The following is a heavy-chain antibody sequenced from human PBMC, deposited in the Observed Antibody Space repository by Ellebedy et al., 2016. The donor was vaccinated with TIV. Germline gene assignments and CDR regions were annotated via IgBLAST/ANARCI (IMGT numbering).Heavy chain of an antibody. V-gene: IGHV3-72*01. CDR1: GFTFNNYY. CDR3: ARVGATK. Sequence: GGSLRLSXAASGFTFNNYYLDWVRQAPGKGLEWVGRIKNKANSYTTEYAASVKGRFTISRDDSKNSVYLQMNSLKTEDTAMYFCARVGATKWGQGTLVTVSS. J-gene: IGHJ1*01. CDR2: IKNKANSYTT. D-gene: IGHD1-26*01.